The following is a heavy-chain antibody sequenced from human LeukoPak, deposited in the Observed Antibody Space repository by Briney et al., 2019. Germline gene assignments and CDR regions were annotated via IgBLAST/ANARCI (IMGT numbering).Heavy chain of an antibody. CDR1: GYRFTDYW. CDR3: ARGAAGTTPDYYYFGLDV. Sequence: GESLKISCKGSGYRFTDYWIGWVRQMPGKGLEWMGIIYPGDSDTRYSPSFQGQVTISADKSINTAHLQWSSRKASDTAMYYCARGAAGTTPDYYYFGLDVWGQGTTVRVSS. J-gene: IGHJ6*02. CDR2: IYPGDSDT. V-gene: IGHV5-51*01. D-gene: IGHD1-7*01.